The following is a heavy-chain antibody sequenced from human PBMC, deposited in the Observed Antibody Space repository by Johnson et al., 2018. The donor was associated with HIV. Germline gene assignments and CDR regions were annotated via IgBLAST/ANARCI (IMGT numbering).Heavy chain of an antibody. J-gene: IGHJ3*02. CDR2: IWYDGSNK. CDR1: GFTFSTYG. CDR3: VNWAYYYGSGYAFDI. D-gene: IGHD3-10*01. Sequence: QVQLVESGGVVVQPGGSLRLSCAASGFTFSTYGMHWVRQAPGKGLEWVALIWYDGSNKYYADSVKGRFTISRDNSKNTLYLQMNSLRAEDTAVYYCVNWAYYYGSGYAFDIWGQGTMVTVSS. V-gene: IGHV3-33*08.